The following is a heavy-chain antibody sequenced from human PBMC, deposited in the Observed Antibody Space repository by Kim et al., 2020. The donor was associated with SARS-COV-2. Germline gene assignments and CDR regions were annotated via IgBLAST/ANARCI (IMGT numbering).Heavy chain of an antibody. CDR1: GFTFSSYA. D-gene: IGHD6-19*01. CDR3: ARDAGQWLVHYYYGMDV. V-gene: IGHV3-30*04. J-gene: IGHJ6*02. Sequence: GGSLRLSCAASGFTFSSYAMHWVRQAPGKGLEWVAVISYDGSNKYYADSVKGRFTISRDNSKNTLYLQMNSLRAEDTAVYYCARDAGQWLVHYYYGMDVWGQGTTVTVSS. CDR2: ISYDGSNK.